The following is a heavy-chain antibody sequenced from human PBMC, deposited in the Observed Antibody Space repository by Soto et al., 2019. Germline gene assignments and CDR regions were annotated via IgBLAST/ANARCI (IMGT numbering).Heavy chain of an antibody. CDR2: IKQDGSEK. CDR1: GFTFSSYW. J-gene: IGHJ4*02. V-gene: IGHV3-7*01. D-gene: IGHD6-19*01. Sequence: GGSLRLSCAASGFTFSSYWMSWVRQAPGKGLEWVANIKQDGSEKYYVDSVKGRFTISRDNAKNSLYLQMNSLRAEDTAVYYCARDFSLGVGSGWYYYFDYWGQGTLVTVSS. CDR3: ARDFSLGVGSGWYYYFDY.